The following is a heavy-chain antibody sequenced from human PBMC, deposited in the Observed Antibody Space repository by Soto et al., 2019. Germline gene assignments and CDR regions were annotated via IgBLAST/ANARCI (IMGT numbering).Heavy chain of an antibody. J-gene: IGHJ4*02. Sequence: EVQLVESGGGLVQPGGSLRLSCAASGFTVSSNYMSWVRQAPGKGLEWVSVIYSGGSTYYADSVKGRFTISRDNSKNTLYLRMNSLRAEDTAVYYCARDTSSSSWYAGYFDYWGQGTLVTVSS. D-gene: IGHD6-13*01. V-gene: IGHV3-66*01. CDR3: ARDTSSSSWYAGYFDY. CDR1: GFTVSSNY. CDR2: IYSGGST.